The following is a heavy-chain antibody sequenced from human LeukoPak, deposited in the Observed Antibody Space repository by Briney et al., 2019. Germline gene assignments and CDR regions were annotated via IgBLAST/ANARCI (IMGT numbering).Heavy chain of an antibody. Sequence: GRSLRLSCAASGFTFDDYAMHWVRQAPGKGLEWVSGISWDSGSIGYADSVKGRFTISSDNAKNSLYLQMNSLRAEDTVLYYCAKSGWRTYYYDSSGYYDWGQGTLVTVSS. V-gene: IGHV3-9*01. CDR2: ISWDSGSI. D-gene: IGHD3-22*01. CDR3: AKSGWRTYYYDSSGYYD. CDR1: GFTFDDYA. J-gene: IGHJ4*02.